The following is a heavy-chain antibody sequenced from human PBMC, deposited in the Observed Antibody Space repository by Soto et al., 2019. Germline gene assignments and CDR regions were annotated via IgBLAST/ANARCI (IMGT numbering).Heavy chain of an antibody. V-gene: IGHV3-9*01. CDR2: ISWNSGNI. CDR3: VRSKGGYSYGTPFDY. Sequence: DVQLEESGGALVQPGRSLRLSCAASGFTFDDYAMHWVRQVLGKGLEWVSSISWNSGNIGYADSVKGRFTTSRDNAKNSLYLQMNRLRPEDTALYYCVRSKGGYSYGTPFDYWGQGTLVTVSS. D-gene: IGHD5-18*01. J-gene: IGHJ4*02. CDR1: GFTFDDYA.